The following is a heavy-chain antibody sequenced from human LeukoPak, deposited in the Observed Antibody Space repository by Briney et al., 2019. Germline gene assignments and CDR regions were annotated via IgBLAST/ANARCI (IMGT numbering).Heavy chain of an antibody. CDR2: IYYSGST. Sequence: SETLSLTCTVSGGSIGSYYWSWIRQPPGKGLEWIGYIYYSGSTYYNPSLKSRVTISVDTSKNQFSLKLSSVTAADTAVYYCARADTDGYVGYWGQGTLVTVSS. D-gene: IGHD5-24*01. V-gene: IGHV4-59*12. CDR3: ARADTDGYVGY. J-gene: IGHJ4*02. CDR1: GGSIGSYY.